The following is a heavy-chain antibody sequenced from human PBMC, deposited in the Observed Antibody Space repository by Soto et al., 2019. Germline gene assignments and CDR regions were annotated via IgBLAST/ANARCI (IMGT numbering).Heavy chain of an antibody. CDR2: IYFRGTT. CDR1: GGSMNTYY. CDR3: ARSSGYATPLDQ. Sequence: QVQLQESGPGLVKPSETLSLTCTVSGGSMNTYYWSWIRQSPGKGLEWIGYIYFRGTTYYHPSLKSRVTISIDTSQNQYSHKLNSMTAADTAVYYCARSSGYATPLDQWGQGALVTVSS. J-gene: IGHJ4*02. D-gene: IGHD3-22*01. V-gene: IGHV4-59*03.